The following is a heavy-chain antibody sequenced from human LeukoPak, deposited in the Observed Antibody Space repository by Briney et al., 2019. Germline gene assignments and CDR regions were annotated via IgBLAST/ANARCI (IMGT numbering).Heavy chain of an antibody. CDR2: IYTSGST. J-gene: IGHJ5*02. CDR3: ARARGEYSSSWNWHWFDP. Sequence: SETLSLTCTVSGGSISSYYWSWIRQPAGKGLEWIGRIYTSGSTNYNPSLKSRVTMSVDTSKNQFSLKLSSVTAADTAVYYCARARGEYSSSWNWHWFDPWGQGTLVTVSS. D-gene: IGHD6-13*01. CDR1: GGSISSYY. V-gene: IGHV4-4*07.